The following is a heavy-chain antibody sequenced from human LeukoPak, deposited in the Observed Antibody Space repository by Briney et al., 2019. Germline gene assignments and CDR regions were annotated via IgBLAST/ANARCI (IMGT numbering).Heavy chain of an antibody. V-gene: IGHV4-59*01. CDR3: ARETMVRGVITTYDWFDP. CDR1: GGSISSYY. D-gene: IGHD3-10*01. J-gene: IGHJ5*02. CDR2: IYYSGST. Sequence: SETLSLTCTVSGGSISSYYWSWIRQPPGKGLERIGYIYYSGSTNYNPSLKSRVTISVDTSKNQFSLKLSSVTAADTAVYYCARETMVRGVITTYDWFDPWGQGTLVTVSS.